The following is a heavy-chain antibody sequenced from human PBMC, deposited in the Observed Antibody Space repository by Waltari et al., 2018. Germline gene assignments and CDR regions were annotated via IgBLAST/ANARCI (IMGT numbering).Heavy chain of an antibody. J-gene: IGHJ1*01. Sequence: QVQLVQSGADVKRPGASVMVSCKASGYTFTSYDIHWVRQATGQGLEWMGWMDPKNGNTAFAQKFQGRVTLTGDTSIDTAYMDLSRLTSEDTGMYYCARGTDYGDYDFQHWGQGTLVTVSS. CDR3: ARGTDYGDYDFQH. CDR1: GYTFTSYD. V-gene: IGHV1-8*01. CDR2: MDPKNGNT. D-gene: IGHD4-17*01.